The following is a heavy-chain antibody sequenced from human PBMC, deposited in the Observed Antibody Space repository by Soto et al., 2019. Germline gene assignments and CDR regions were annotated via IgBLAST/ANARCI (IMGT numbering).Heavy chain of an antibody. Sequence: QVQVVQSGAEVKKPGASVKVSCKASGYTFTFHGMHWVRQAPGQILEWMGWIDAGNGNTKYSQKFKDRVTITRGTSAGITSMELWSLTSEDTAVYYCATAGAPATIGHYFYSMDVWGKGTMVTVSS. V-gene: IGHV1-3*01. CDR1: GYTFTFHG. J-gene: IGHJ6*04. CDR2: IDAGNGNT. CDR3: ATAGAPATIGHYFYSMDV. D-gene: IGHD2-2*01.